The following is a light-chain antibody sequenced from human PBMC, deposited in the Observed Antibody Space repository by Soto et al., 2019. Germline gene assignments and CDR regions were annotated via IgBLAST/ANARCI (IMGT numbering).Light chain of an antibody. V-gene: IGKV3-20*01. J-gene: IGKJ3*01. CDR1: QSISSSY. CDR2: GAS. Sequence: EIVLTQSPGTLSLSPGERATLSCRASQSISSSYLAWYQQKPGQAPRLLVYGASSRATGIPDRFSGSGSETDFTLAICSLEPDDFVVYYCPPYGYLHFTFGPGTKVVIK. CDR3: PPYGYLHFT.